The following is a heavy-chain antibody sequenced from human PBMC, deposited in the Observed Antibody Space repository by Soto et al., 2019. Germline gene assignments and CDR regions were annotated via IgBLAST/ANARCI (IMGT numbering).Heavy chain of an antibody. V-gene: IGHV4-59*01. Sequence: QVQLHESGPGLVKPSETLSLTCSISGDSINDYYWSWIRQPPGKALEWIGYIYFSGSTQYSPSLSSRVTMSIDTSKKEFSLRLASVTAADTAVYYCARSFGTPGSNIDSWGQGTLVRVSS. CDR2: IYFSGST. CDR1: GDSINDYY. CDR3: ARSFGTPGSNIDS. D-gene: IGHD3-10*01. J-gene: IGHJ4*02.